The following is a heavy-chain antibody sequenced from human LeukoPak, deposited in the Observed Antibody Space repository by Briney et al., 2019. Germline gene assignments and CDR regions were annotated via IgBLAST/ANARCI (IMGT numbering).Heavy chain of an antibody. D-gene: IGHD4-17*01. V-gene: IGHV4-4*07. CDR1: GGSISSYY. J-gene: IGHJ5*02. CDR3: AREYGTGWFDP. CDR2: IYTSGST. Sequence: PSETLSLTCTVSGGSISSYYWSWLRQLAGKGLEWIGRIYTSGSTNYNPSLKSRVTISVDKSKNQFSLKLSSVTAADTAVYYCAREYGTGWFDPWGQGTLVTVSS.